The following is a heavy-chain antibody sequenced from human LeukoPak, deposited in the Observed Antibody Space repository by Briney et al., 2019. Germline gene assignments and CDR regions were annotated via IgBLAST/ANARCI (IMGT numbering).Heavy chain of an antibody. V-gene: IGHV3-30*04. Sequence: RPGGSLRLSCAASGFTFSSYAMHWVRQAPGKGLEWVAVIAYDGGNKYYADSVKGRFTISRDNSKNTLYLQMNSLRAEDTALYYCARDKEAYSYGCSGLAYWGQGTLVTFSS. CDR2: IAYDGGNK. CDR1: GFTFSSYA. D-gene: IGHD5-18*01. CDR3: ARDKEAYSYGCSGLAY. J-gene: IGHJ4*02.